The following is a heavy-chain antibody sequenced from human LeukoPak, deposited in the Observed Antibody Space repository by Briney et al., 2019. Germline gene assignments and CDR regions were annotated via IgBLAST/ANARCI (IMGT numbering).Heavy chain of an antibody. D-gene: IGHD3-10*02. CDR3: TRSVFPYYFDC. Sequence: GGSLRLSCVASGSTFSNYWIHWVRHAPGKGRVWVSRTNNDGSSTTYADFVKGRFTSSRDNAKNTLYLQMDSLRAEDTAVYYCTRSVFPYYFDCWGQGTLVTVSS. CDR2: TNNDGSST. J-gene: IGHJ4*02. V-gene: IGHV3-74*01. CDR1: GSTFSNYW.